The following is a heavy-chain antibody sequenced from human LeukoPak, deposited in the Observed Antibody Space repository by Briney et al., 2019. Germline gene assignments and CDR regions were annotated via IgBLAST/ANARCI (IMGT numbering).Heavy chain of an antibody. CDR2: ISSSSSDI. Sequence: GGSLRLSCAASGFTLSTYTMNWVRQAPGKGLEWVSCISSSSSDIYYADSVKGRFTISRDNAKNSLYLQVNSLRAEDTAVYYCARDRTAAWTDDAFDIWGQGTMVTVSS. V-gene: IGHV3-21*01. D-gene: IGHD6-6*01. CDR1: GFTLSTYT. CDR3: ARDRTAAWTDDAFDI. J-gene: IGHJ3*02.